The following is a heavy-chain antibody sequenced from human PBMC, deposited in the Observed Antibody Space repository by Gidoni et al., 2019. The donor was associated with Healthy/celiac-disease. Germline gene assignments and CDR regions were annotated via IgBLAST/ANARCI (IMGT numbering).Heavy chain of an antibody. CDR1: GFTFSSYA. J-gene: IGHJ5*02. Sequence: EVQLLESGGGLVQPGGSLRLSCAASGFTFSSYAMSWVRQAPGKGLEWVSAISGSGGSTYYADSVKGRFTISRDNSKNTLYLQMNSLRAEDTAVYYCAKWGGSSSAPRYGWFDPWGQGTLVTVSS. D-gene: IGHD6-6*01. V-gene: IGHV3-23*01. CDR3: AKWGGSSSAPRYGWFDP. CDR2: ISGSGGST.